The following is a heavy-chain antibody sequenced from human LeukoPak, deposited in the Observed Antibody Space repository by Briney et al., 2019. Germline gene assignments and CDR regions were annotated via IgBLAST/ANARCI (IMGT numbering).Heavy chain of an antibody. CDR1: GFTLSSYA. Sequence: GGFLRLSCVASGFTLSSYAMSWVRQAPGKGLEWVSTISGSGLSTYYADSVKGRFTISRDNSNNTLYLQMNSLRVEDTAVYYCAKSRVAVAAPRDWFDPWGQGTLVTVSS. CDR3: AKSRVAVAAPRDWFDP. D-gene: IGHD6-19*01. CDR2: ISGSGLST. V-gene: IGHV3-23*01. J-gene: IGHJ5*02.